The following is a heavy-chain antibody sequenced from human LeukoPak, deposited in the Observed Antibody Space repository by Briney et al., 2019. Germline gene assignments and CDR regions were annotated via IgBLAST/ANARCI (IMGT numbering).Heavy chain of an antibody. V-gene: IGHV3-23*01. Sequence: ETLSLTCTVSGGSISSSSYYWGWIRQPPGKGLEWVSAISGSGGSTYYADSVKGRFTISRDNSKNTLYLQMNSLRAEDTAVYYCAKDFAYYDILRRSPNWFDPWGQGTLVTVSS. CDR1: GGSISSSSYY. CDR3: AKDFAYYDILRRSPNWFDP. D-gene: IGHD3-9*01. J-gene: IGHJ5*02. CDR2: ISGSGGST.